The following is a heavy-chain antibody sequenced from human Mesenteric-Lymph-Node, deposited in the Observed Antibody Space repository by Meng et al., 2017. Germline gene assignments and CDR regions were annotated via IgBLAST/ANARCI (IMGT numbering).Heavy chain of an antibody. D-gene: IGHD3-10*01. Sequence: QVQLQESGPALVKPSETLSLTCTVSGGSISSYYWSWIRQPPGKGLEWIGHIYYSGSTNYNPSLKSRVTISVDTSKNQFSLKLSSVTATDTAVYYCARQSGYFDYWGQGTLVTVSS. CDR2: IYYSGST. CDR1: GGSISSYY. V-gene: IGHV4-59*08. J-gene: IGHJ4*02. CDR3: ARQSGYFDY.